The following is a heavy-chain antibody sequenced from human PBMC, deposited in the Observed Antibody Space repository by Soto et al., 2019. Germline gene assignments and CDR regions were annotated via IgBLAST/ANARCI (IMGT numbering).Heavy chain of an antibody. CDR3: ARDYGSGSYWGYLDY. Sequence: HPGGSLRLSCAASGFTFSVYSMNWVRQAPGKGLDWVSYISSSSSTRYYADSVKGRFTISRDNAKNSLYLQMNSLRDEDTAVYYCARDYGSGSYWGYLDYWGQGALVTVS. D-gene: IGHD3-10*01. J-gene: IGHJ4*02. CDR1: GFTFSVYS. CDR2: ISSSSSTR. V-gene: IGHV3-48*02.